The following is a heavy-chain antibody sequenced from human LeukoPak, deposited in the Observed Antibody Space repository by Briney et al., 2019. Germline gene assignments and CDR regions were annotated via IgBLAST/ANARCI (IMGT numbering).Heavy chain of an antibody. J-gene: IGHJ6*03. CDR3: ARDSGYYDSSGYYDLYCYYYMDV. CDR2: IYTSGST. CDR1: GGSISSGSYY. Sequence: SETLSLTCTVSGGSISSGSYYWSWIRQPAGKGLEWIGRIYTSGSTNYNPSLKSRVTISVDTSKNQFSLKLSSVPGADTAVYYCARDSGYYDSSGYYDLYCYYYMDVWGKGTTVTVSS. V-gene: IGHV4-61*02. D-gene: IGHD3-22*01.